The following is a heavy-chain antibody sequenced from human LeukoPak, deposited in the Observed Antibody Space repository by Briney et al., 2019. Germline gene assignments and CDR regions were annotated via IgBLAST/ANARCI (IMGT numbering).Heavy chain of an antibody. Sequence: KPSETLSLTCAVYGGSFSGYYWSWIRQPPGKGLEWIGEINHSGSTNYNPSLKSRVTISVDTSKNQFSLKLSSVTAADTAVYYCARRWPQSYSYGYGCFDPWGQGTLVTVSS. J-gene: IGHJ5*02. D-gene: IGHD5-18*01. CDR2: INHSGST. CDR1: GGSFSGYY. V-gene: IGHV4-34*01. CDR3: ARRWPQSYSYGYGCFDP.